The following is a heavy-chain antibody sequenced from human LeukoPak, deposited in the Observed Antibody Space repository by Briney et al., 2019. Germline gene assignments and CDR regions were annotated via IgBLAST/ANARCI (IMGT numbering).Heavy chain of an antibody. CDR2: ISGSGGST. CDR3: AKEKEVVTMIGNDY. V-gene: IGHV3-23*01. J-gene: IGHJ4*02. D-gene: IGHD3-22*01. Sequence: GGSLRLSCAAAGFTFSSYAMSWVRQAPGEGLEWVSAISGSGGSTYYADSVKGRFTISRGNSKNTLYLQMNSLRAEDTAVYYCAKEKEVVTMIGNDYWGQGTLVTVSS. CDR1: GFTFSSYA.